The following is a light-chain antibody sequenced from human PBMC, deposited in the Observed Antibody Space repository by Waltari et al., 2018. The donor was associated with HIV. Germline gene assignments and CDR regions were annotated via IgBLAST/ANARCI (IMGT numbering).Light chain of an antibody. V-gene: IGKV3-11*01. Sequence: EIVLTQSPATLSLSPGERATLSCRASQSVSSYLAWYQQKPGQAPRLLIYDASNRATGIPARFSGSGSGTDFTLTISSLEPEDFAVYSCQQYGRSPYTFGQGTRLEIK. J-gene: IGKJ2*01. CDR2: DAS. CDR3: QQYGRSPYT. CDR1: QSVSSY.